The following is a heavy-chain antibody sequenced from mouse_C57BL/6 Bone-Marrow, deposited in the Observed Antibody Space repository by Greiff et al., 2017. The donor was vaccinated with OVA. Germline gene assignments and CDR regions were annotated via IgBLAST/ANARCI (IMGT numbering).Heavy chain of an antibody. CDR1: GYTFTDYY. J-gene: IGHJ3*01. V-gene: IGHV1-76*01. CDR3: ARETGGYDRAWFAY. D-gene: IGHD2-2*01. Sequence: QVQLQQSGAELVRPGASVKLSCTASGYTFTDYYINWVKQRPGQGLEWIARIYPGSGNTYYNEKFKGKATLTAEKSSSTAYMQLSSLTSEDSAVYFCARETGGYDRAWFAYWGQGTLVTVSA. CDR2: IYPGSGNT.